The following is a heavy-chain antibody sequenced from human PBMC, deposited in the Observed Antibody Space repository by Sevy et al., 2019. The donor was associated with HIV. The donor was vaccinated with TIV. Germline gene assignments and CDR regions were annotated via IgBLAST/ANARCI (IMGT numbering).Heavy chain of an antibody. CDR1: GFTFSNYD. CDR3: AKVGGTYYDFWSGYGYFDY. CDR2: ISYDGSNN. J-gene: IGHJ4*02. D-gene: IGHD3-3*01. Sequence: GGSLRLSCAASGFTFSNYDIHWVRQAPGKGLEWVAVISYDGSNNYYADSVKGRFTISRDNSKNTLCLQMNSLRADDMAVYYCAKVGGTYYDFWSGYGYFDYWGQGTLVTVSS. V-gene: IGHV3-30*18.